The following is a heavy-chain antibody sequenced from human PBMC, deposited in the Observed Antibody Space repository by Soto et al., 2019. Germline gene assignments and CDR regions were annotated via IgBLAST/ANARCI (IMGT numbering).Heavy chain of an antibody. J-gene: IGHJ6*02. Sequence: ASVKVSCKASGYTFTSYGISWVRQAPGQGLEWMGWISAYNGNTNYAQKLQGRVTMTTDTSTSTAYMELRSLRSDDTAVYYCARDWRDYSSSDGGHYGMDVWGQGTTVTVS. D-gene: IGHD6-13*01. CDR2: ISAYNGNT. V-gene: IGHV1-18*01. CDR3: ARDWRDYSSSDGGHYGMDV. CDR1: GYTFTSYG.